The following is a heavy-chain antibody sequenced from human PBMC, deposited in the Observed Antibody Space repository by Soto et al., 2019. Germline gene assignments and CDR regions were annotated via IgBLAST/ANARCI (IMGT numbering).Heavy chain of an antibody. D-gene: IGHD3-10*01. CDR2: ISGSGGST. J-gene: IGHJ6*03. CDR3: AKMRGRDSRSYMDV. V-gene: IGHV3-23*01. CDR1: GFTFSSYA. Sequence: GGSLRLSCAASGFTFSSYAMSWVRQAPGKGLEWVSAISGSGGSTYYADSVKGRFTISRDNSKNTLYLQMNSLRAEDTAVYYCAKMRGRDSRSYMDVWGKGTTVTVSS.